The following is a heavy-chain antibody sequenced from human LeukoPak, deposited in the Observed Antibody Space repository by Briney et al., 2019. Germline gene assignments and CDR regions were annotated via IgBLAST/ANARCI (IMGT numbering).Heavy chain of an antibody. V-gene: IGHV1-69*05. D-gene: IGHD2-2*01. CDR2: VIPIFGTG. CDR1: GGTFSSYA. Sequence: SVKVSCNASGGTFSSYAISWGRQAPGQGLEWMGGVIPIFGTGNYAQKFQRRVTTTTDESTSTAYMELRSLRSEHTAVYYCARLVRFGYCSSTSCYLEGAFDIWGQGTMVTVSS. CDR3: ARLVRFGYCSSTSCYLEGAFDI. J-gene: IGHJ3*02.